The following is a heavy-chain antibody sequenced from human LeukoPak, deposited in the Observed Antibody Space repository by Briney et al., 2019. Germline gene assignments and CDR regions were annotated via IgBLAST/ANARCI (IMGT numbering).Heavy chain of an antibody. CDR1: GFTFSSYE. D-gene: IGHD3-3*01. CDR3: ARTRDPYYDLWSGEGPTYYFDY. J-gene: IGHJ4*02. Sequence: GGSLRLSCAASGFTFSSYEMMWVRQAQGKGLEGVSFISSSGSTIYYADSVKGRFTVSRDNAKDSLYLQMNRLRAEDTAIYYCARTRDPYYDLWSGEGPTYYFDYWGQGTLVTVSS. V-gene: IGHV3-48*03. CDR2: ISSSGSTI.